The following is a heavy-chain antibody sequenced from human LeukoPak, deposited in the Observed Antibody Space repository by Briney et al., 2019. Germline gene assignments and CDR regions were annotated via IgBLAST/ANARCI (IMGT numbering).Heavy chain of an antibody. CDR1: GGTFSSYA. J-gene: IGHJ4*02. CDR3: ARAPYYYDSSGYYKLGFFDY. V-gene: IGHV1-69*05. Sequence: SVKVSCKASGGTFSSYAISLVRQAPGQGLEWMGRIIPIFGTANYAQKFQGRVTITTDESTSTAYMELSRLRSEDTAVYYCARAPYYYDSSGYYKLGFFDYWGRGTLVTVSS. CDR2: IIPIFGTA. D-gene: IGHD3-22*01.